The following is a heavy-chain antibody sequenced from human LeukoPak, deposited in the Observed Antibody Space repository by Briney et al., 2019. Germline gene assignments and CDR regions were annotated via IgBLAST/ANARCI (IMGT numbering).Heavy chain of an antibody. D-gene: IGHD2-2*02. CDR3: ARYCSSTSCYTIDY. Sequence: PSETLSLTCTVSGGSISSGSYYWSWIRQPAGKGLEWIGRIYTSGSTNYNPSLKSRVTISVDTSKNQFSLKLSSVTAADTAVYYCARYCSSTSCYTIDYWGQGTLVTVSS. J-gene: IGHJ4*02. V-gene: IGHV4-61*02. CDR2: IYTSGST. CDR1: GGSISSGSYY.